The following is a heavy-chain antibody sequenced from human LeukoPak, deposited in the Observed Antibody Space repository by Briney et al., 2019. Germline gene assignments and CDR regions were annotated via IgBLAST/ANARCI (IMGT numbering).Heavy chain of an antibody. J-gene: IGHJ4*02. CDR3: ARDTGGGYSCYDC. CDR2: IKQDGSEK. V-gene: IGHV3-7*01. D-gene: IGHD5-18*01. CDR1: RFTFSSYW. Sequence: PGGSLRLSCAASRFTFSSYWMTWIRQAPGKGLEWVANIKQDGSEKYYVDSVKGRFTISRDNAKNSLYLQMNSLRAEDTAVYYCARDTGGGYSCYDCWGQGTLVTVSS.